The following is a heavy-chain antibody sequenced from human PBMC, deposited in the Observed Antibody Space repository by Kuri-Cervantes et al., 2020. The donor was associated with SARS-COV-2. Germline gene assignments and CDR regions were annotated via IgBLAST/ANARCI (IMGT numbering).Heavy chain of an antibody. CDR3: AKVRNWDFDH. V-gene: IGHV3-23*01. J-gene: IGHJ5*02. Sequence: GGSLRLSCAASGFNFADCAIQWVRQPPGKGLECVSTIPGDGGVTYYADSVQGRFSISRDNSRNTLYLQMNSLRADDTAVYYCAKVRNWDFDHWGQGVLVTVSS. CDR1: GFNFADCA. D-gene: IGHD7-27*01. CDR2: IPGDGGVT.